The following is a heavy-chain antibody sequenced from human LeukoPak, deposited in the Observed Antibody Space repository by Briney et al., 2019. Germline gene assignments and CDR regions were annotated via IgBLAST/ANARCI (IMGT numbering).Heavy chain of an antibody. Sequence: SETLSHTCTVSGGSISSYYWSWIRQPPGEGLEWIGYIYYSGSTNYNPPLKSRVTISVDTSKNQFSLKLSSVTAADTAVYYCARARGYCSSTSCFYYYYGMDVWGQGTTVTVSS. CDR2: IYYSGST. D-gene: IGHD2-2*01. J-gene: IGHJ6*02. CDR3: ARARGYCSSTSCFYYYYGMDV. V-gene: IGHV4-59*01. CDR1: GGSISSYY.